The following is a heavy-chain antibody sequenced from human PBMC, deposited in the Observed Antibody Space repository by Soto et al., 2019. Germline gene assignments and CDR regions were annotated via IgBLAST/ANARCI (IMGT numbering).Heavy chain of an antibody. Sequence: QVQLVQSGAEVKKPGASVKVSCKASGDTFTNLDLNWVRQATGQGLEWVGWMHANSGDRGYAQKFQDRVTLTRDTSISTAYMELSSLRSEDTAVYYCVRYISGRGFEIWGQGTKVTVSS. CDR3: VRYISGRGFEI. D-gene: IGHD2-21*01. CDR1: GDTFTNLD. V-gene: IGHV1-8*01. J-gene: IGHJ3*02. CDR2: MHANSGDR.